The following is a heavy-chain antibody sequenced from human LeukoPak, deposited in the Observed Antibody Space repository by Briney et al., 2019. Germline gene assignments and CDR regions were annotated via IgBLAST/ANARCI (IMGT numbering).Heavy chain of an antibody. J-gene: IGHJ4*02. V-gene: IGHV4-34*01. D-gene: IGHD6-13*01. CDR1: GGSFNDYS. Sequence: PSETLSLTCGAHGGSFNDYSWTWIRQSPGKGLEWIGEINHSGSTTYNPSLKSRFTMSVDASKNQFSLRLSSVTAADTAVYYCARLGLYTSSWYRFYYFDYWGQGTLVTVSS. CDR2: INHSGST. CDR3: ARLGLYTSSWYRFYYFDY.